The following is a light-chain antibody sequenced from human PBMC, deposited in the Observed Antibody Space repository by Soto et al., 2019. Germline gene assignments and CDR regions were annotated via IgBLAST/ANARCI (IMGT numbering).Light chain of an antibody. CDR1: SSDVGGYNS. CDR3: SSYTSSSSYV. Sequence: QSVLTQPASVSVSPGQSITLLCTGTSSDVGGYNSVSWYQQHPGKAPKLMIHDVSNRPSGVSNRFSGSKSGNTASLTISGLQAEDEADYYCSSYTSSSSYVFGTGTKVTVL. V-gene: IGLV2-14*01. J-gene: IGLJ1*01. CDR2: DVS.